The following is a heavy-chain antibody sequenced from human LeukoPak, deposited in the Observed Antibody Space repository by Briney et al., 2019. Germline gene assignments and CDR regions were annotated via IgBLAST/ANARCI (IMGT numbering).Heavy chain of an antibody. V-gene: IGHV4-59*01. CDR1: GGSISSYY. Sequence: SETLSLTCTVSGGSISSYYWSWIRQPPGKGLEWIGYIYYSGSTNYNPFLKSRVTISVDTSKNQFSLKLGSVTAADTAVYYCARGQLWFGELLPFDYWGQGTLVTVSS. D-gene: IGHD3-10*01. CDR3: ARGQLWFGELLPFDY. J-gene: IGHJ4*02. CDR2: IYYSGST.